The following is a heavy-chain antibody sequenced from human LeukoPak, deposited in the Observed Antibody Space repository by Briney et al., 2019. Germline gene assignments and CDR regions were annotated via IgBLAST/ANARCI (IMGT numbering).Heavy chain of an antibody. CDR3: ARDRPYSSGWFGVDAFDI. CDR1: GYTFTSYG. Sequence: RASVKVSCKASGYTFTSYGISWVRQAPGQGLEWMGWISAYNGNTNYAQKLQGRVTMTTDTSTSTAYMELRSLRSDDTAVYYCARDRPYSSGWFGVDAFDIWGQGTMVTVSS. D-gene: IGHD6-19*01. CDR2: ISAYNGNT. J-gene: IGHJ3*02. V-gene: IGHV1-18*01.